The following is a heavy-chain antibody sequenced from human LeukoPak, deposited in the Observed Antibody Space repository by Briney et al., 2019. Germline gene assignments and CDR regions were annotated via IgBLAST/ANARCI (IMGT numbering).Heavy chain of an antibody. CDR2: IRSDGGIK. V-gene: IGHV3-30*02. CDR3: AKDVPAAYFDY. Sequence: GGSLSLSCAASGFTFSSYGMHWVRQAPGKGLEWVAFIRSDGGIKYYADSVKGRFTISRDNSKNTLYLQVNSLRAEDTAVYFCAKDVPAAYFDYWGQGTLVTVSS. CDR1: GFTFSSYG. D-gene: IGHD2-2*01. J-gene: IGHJ4*02.